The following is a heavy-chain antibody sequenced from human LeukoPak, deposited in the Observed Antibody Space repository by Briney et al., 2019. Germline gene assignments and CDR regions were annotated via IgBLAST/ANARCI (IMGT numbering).Heavy chain of an antibody. CDR3: AKVSWFGAHRADPDY. V-gene: IGHV3-23*01. J-gene: IGHJ4*02. CDR1: GFTFSIYD. D-gene: IGHD3-10*01. CDR2: ISGIYDTT. Sequence: GGSLRLSCAASGFTFSIYDMSWVRQAPGKGLEWVSAISGIYDTTVYADSVKGRFTISRDNSKNTLYLQMNSLRAEDTAIYYCAKVSWFGAHRADPDYWGQGILVTVSS.